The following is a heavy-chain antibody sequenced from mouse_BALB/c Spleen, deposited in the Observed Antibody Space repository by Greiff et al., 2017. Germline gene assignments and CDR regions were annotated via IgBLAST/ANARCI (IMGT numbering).Heavy chain of an antibody. CDR1: GYTFTSYY. D-gene: IGHD1-1*01. Sequence: VQLQQSGAELVKPGASVKLSCKASGYTFTSYYMYWVKQRPGQGLEWIGEINPSNGGTNFNEKFKSKATLTVDKSSSTAYMQLSSLTSEDSAVYDCTRNDLITTRAMDYWGQGTSVTVSA. V-gene: IGHV1S81*02. CDR2: INPSNGGT. CDR3: TRNDLITTRAMDY. J-gene: IGHJ4*01.